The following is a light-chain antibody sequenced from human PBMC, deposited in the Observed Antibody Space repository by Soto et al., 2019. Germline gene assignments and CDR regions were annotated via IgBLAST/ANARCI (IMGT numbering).Light chain of an antibody. V-gene: IGKV3-20*01. J-gene: IGKJ1*01. Sequence: EIALTQSPGTLSLSPGERATLSCRASQSVSSSYLAWYQQKPGQAPRLLIYGASSRATGIPDRFSGSGSGTDFTLTISRLEPEDFAVHYCQQYAGSRTFGQGTKVEIK. CDR1: QSVSSSY. CDR3: QQYAGSRT. CDR2: GAS.